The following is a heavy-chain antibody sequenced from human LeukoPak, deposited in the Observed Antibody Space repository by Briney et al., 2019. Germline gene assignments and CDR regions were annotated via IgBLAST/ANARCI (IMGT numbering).Heavy chain of an antibody. CDR3: ARDSFARITMVRGVIKHAFDI. D-gene: IGHD3-10*01. V-gene: IGHV3-21*01. CDR2: ISSNSSYI. J-gene: IGHJ3*02. CDR1: VFTFRSYS. Sequence: PGGSLRLSCASSVFTFRSYSMHWVRQPPGKGLEWVSSISSNSSYIYYADSVKGRFTNCRDNAKNSLYLQMNSLRAEDTAVYYCARDSFARITMVRGVIKHAFDIWGQGTMVTVSS.